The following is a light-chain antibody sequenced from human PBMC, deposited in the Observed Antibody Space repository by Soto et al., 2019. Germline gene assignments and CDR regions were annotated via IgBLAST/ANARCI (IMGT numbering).Light chain of an antibody. CDR2: GAS. Sequence: EIVITQSPATLSVSPGERATLSCRASHSVSSNLAWYQQKPGQAPRLLIYGASTRATGFPARFSGSGSGTEFALTISSXQSEDFAVYYCQQYHNWPLTFGGGTKVDIK. CDR1: HSVSSN. J-gene: IGKJ4*01. V-gene: IGKV3-15*01. CDR3: QQYHNWPLT.